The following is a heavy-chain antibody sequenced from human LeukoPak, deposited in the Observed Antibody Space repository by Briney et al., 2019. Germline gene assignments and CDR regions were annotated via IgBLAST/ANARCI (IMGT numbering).Heavy chain of an antibody. CDR3: ARDSPYSSSWLHWFDP. CDR1: GGTFSSYD. J-gene: IGHJ5*02. D-gene: IGHD6-13*01. V-gene: IGHV1-69*01. Sequence: SVKVSCKASGGTFSSYDISWVRQAPGQGLEWMGGIIPIFGTANYAQKFQGRVTITADESTSTAYMELSSLRSEDTAVYYCARDSPYSSSWLHWFDPWGQGTLVTASS. CDR2: IIPIFGTA.